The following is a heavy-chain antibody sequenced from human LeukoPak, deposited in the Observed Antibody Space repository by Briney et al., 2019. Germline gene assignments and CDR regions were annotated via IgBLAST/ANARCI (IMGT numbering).Heavy chain of an antibody. CDR1: GFIFSSYW. V-gene: IGHV3-74*01. Sequence: GGSLRLSCAASGFIFSSYWMHWVRQAPGKGLVWVSRINSDSISTSYGDSVKGRFTISRDNAKNTLYLQMNSLRAEDTAVYYRASSYSSPTSLVVWGQGTLVTVSS. J-gene: IGHJ4*02. CDR3: ASSYSSPTSLVV. D-gene: IGHD6-13*01. CDR2: INSDSIST.